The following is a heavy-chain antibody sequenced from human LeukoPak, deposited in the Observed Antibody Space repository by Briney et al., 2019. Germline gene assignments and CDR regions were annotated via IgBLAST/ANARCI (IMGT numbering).Heavy chain of an antibody. V-gene: IGHV1-24*01. CDR2: FDPEDGAT. CDR1: GYTLTELS. D-gene: IGHD3-3*01. J-gene: IGHJ6*02. Sequence: GASVKVSCKVSGYTLTELSMHWVRQAPGKGLEWMGGFDPEDGATIYAQKFQGRVTMTEDTSTDTAYMELSSLRSEDTAVYYCATPDYDFWSGLRRYYYYGMDVWGQGTTVTVSS. CDR3: ATPDYDFWSGLRRYYYYGMDV.